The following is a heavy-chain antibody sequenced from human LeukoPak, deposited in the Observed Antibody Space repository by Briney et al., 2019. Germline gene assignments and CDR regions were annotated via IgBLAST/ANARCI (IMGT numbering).Heavy chain of an antibody. Sequence: ASVKVSCKGSGYTFTGYAISWVRQAPGQGLEWMGWISTYNGNTNYAQNLQDRVTMTTDTSTSTAYMELRSLRSDDTAVYYCARGYSYGYRDYFDFWGQGTLVTVSS. V-gene: IGHV1-18*01. CDR1: GYTFTGYA. CDR2: ISTYNGNT. CDR3: ARGYSYGYRDYFDF. D-gene: IGHD5-18*01. J-gene: IGHJ4*02.